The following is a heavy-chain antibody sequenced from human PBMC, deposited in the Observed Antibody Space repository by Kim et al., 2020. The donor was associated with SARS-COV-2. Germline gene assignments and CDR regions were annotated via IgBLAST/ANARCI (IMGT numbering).Heavy chain of an antibody. V-gene: IGHV3-15*01. CDR1: GFTFSNAW. Sequence: GGSLRLSCAASGFTFSNAWMSWVRQAPGKGLEWVGRIKSKTDGGTTDYAAPVKGRFTISRDDSKNTLYLQMNSLKTEDTAVYYCTTEWYYYDSSGYYSFDYWGQGTLVTVSS. J-gene: IGHJ4*02. CDR2: IKSKTDGGTT. D-gene: IGHD3-22*01. CDR3: TTEWYYYDSSGYYSFDY.